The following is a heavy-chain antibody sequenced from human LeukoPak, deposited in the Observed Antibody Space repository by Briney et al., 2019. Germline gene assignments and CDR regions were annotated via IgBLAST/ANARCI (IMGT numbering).Heavy chain of an antibody. CDR1: GGSISSSSYY. CDR2: IYYSGST. CDR3: ARADGDYYYHYYMDV. J-gene: IGHJ6*03. Sequence: PSETLSLTCTVSGGSISSSSYYWGWIRQPPGKGLEWIGSIYYSGSTYYNPSLKSRVTISVDTSKNQFSLKLSSVTAADTAVYYCARADGDYYYHYYMDVWGKGTTVTVSS. D-gene: IGHD4-17*01. V-gene: IGHV4-39*07.